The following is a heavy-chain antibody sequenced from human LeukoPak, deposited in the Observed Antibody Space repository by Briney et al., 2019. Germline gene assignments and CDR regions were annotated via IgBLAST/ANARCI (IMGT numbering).Heavy chain of an antibody. V-gene: IGHV1-18*01. CDR2: INDYKGNK. D-gene: IGHD3-3*01. CDR3: PRDDPIGLPLTMNWFDP. J-gene: IGHJ5*02. CDR1: GYIFTSYG. Sequence: ASVNDSCKASGYIFTSYGSSGVRQARGQGVEGMGWINDYKGNKNYPQKLQGRVTITIETYTNKANTEPRNQRANDTAVYNCPRDDPIGLPLTMNWFDPWGQGTLVTVSS.